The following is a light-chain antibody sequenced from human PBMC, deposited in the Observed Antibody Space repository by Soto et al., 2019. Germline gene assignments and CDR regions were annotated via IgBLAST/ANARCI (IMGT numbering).Light chain of an antibody. CDR1: QSLLHSNGYNY. Sequence: DIVMTQSPLSLPVTPGEPASISCRSSQSLLHSNGYNYLDWYLQKPGQSPQLLIYLGSNRASGVPDRLGGSGSGTDFTLKISRVEAEDVGVYYCMQALQTPTFGPGTKVDIK. CDR3: MQALQTPT. CDR2: LGS. V-gene: IGKV2-28*01. J-gene: IGKJ3*01.